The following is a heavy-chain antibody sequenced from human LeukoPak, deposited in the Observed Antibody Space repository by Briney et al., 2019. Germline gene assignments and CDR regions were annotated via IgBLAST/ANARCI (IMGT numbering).Heavy chain of an antibody. CDR2: ISSSGSTI. V-gene: IGHV3-11*01. J-gene: IGHJ4*02. CDR3: AKDNRRHYTSGPNPDPLH. CDR1: GFTFSDYY. D-gene: IGHD6-19*01. Sequence: GGSLRLSCAASGFTFSDYYMSWIRQAPGKGLEWVSYISSSGSTIYYADSVKGRFTISRDNAKNSLYLQMNSLRVEDMAFYYCAKDNRRHYTSGPNPDPLHWGQGALVTVSS.